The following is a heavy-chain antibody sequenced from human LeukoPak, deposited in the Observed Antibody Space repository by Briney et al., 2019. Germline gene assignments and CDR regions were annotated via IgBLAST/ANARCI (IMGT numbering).Heavy chain of an antibody. CDR2: INHSGST. CDR3: ARLPLLDFWSGYYNWYFDL. V-gene: IGHV4-34*01. D-gene: IGHD3-3*01. Sequence: SETLSLTCAVYGGSFSGYYWSWIRQPPGKGLEWIGEINHSGSTYYNPSLKSRLTISVDTSKNQFSLKLSSVTAADTAVYYCARLPLLDFWSGYYNWYFDLWGRGTLVTVSS. J-gene: IGHJ2*01. CDR1: GGSFSGYY.